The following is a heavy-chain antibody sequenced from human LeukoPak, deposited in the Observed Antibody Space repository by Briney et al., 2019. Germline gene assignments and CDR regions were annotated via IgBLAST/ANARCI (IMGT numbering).Heavy chain of an antibody. CDR1: GYTFTSYA. V-gene: IGHV7-4-1*02. CDR2: INTNTGNP. D-gene: IGHD6-13*01. J-gene: IGHJ4*02. CDR3: ARGRGAAAGTNYYFDF. Sequence: GASVKVSCRASGYTFTSYAMTWVRQAPGEGLEWMGWINTNTGNPTYAQGFTGRFVFSLDTSVSTAYLQISSLKAEDTAVYYCARGRGAAAGTNYYFDFWGQGTLVTVSS.